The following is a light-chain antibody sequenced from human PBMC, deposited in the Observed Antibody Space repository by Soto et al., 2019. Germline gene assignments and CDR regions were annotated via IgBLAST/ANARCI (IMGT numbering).Light chain of an antibody. CDR3: SSYTSSSSPRYV. V-gene: IGLV2-14*03. CDR2: DVT. Sequence: QSVLTQPASVSGSPGQSLTISCTGTSSDIGADYYVSWYQQHPVTAPKLLIYDVTNRPSGVSNRFSGSKSGTTASLTIYGLQAEDEADYFCSSYTSSSSPRYVFGTGTKVTVL. CDR1: SSDIGADYY. J-gene: IGLJ1*01.